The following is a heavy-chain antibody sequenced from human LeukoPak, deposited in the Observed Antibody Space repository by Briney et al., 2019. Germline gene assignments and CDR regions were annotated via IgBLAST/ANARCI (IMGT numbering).Heavy chain of an antibody. D-gene: IGHD2/OR15-2a*01. V-gene: IGHV3-7*04. CDR2: IMPDGSEK. CDR3: ARDGRTFPH. Sequence: GSLRLSCEASGFTFSIYWMTWVRQAPGKELEWVAKIMPDGSEKYYVDSVKGRFTISRDNPKNTLYLQMNSLTAEDTGVYYCARDGRTFPHWGQGTLVTVSS. J-gene: IGHJ4*02. CDR1: GFTFSIYW.